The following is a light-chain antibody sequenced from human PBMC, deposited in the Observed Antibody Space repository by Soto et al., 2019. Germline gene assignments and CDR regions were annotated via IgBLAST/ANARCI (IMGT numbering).Light chain of an antibody. J-gene: IGKJ1*01. V-gene: IGKV3-20*01. CDR1: QSVSSSY. CDR2: GAS. CDR3: QQSYYNPT. Sequence: EIVLTQSPGTLSLSPGERATLSCRASQSVSSSYLAWYQQKPGQAPRLLIYGASSRATGIPDRFSGSGSGTDFTLTISSLQHEDFATYYCQQSYYNPTFGQGTKVDIK.